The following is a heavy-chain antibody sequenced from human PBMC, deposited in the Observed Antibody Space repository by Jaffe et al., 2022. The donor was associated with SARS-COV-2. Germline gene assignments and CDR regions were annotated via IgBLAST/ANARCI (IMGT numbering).Heavy chain of an antibody. CDR3: AREWVNSGYSSSWYYFDY. CDR1: GFTFSSYG. D-gene: IGHD6-13*01. V-gene: IGHV3-33*01. CDR2: IWYDGSNK. Sequence: QVQLVESGGGVVQPGRSLRLSCAASGFTFSSYGMHWVRQAPGKGLEWVAVIWYDGSNKYYADSVKGRFTISRDNSKNTLYLQMNSLRAEDTAVYYCAREWVNSGYSSSWYYFDYWGQGTLVTVSS. J-gene: IGHJ4*02.